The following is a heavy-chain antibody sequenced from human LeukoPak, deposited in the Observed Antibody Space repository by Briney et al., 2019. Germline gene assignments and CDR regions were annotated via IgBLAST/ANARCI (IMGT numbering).Heavy chain of an antibody. V-gene: IGHV3-66*02. Sequence: PGGSLRLSCAASGLTVSSNYMSWVRQAPGKGLEWVSVIYSGGSTYYADSVKGRFTISRDNSKNTLYLQMNSLRAEDTAVYYCARETTIFGVVIDYWGQGTLVTVSS. D-gene: IGHD3-3*01. J-gene: IGHJ4*02. CDR3: ARETTIFGVVIDY. CDR1: GLTVSSNY. CDR2: IYSGGST.